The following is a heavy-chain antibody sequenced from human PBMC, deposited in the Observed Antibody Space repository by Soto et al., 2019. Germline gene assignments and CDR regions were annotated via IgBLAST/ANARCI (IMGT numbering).Heavy chain of an antibody. CDR1: GVTFSNAW. V-gene: IGHV3-15*01. Sequence: EVQLVESGGGLVKPGWSLRLSSAASGVTFSNAWMSWVRQAPGKGLEWVGRIKSKTDGGTTDYAAPVKGRITISRDDSQNTLYLQMNSLKTEDTAVYYCTTGGIVVVPAPQYYYHYMDLWGKGTTVTVSS. J-gene: IGHJ6*03. CDR3: TTGGIVVVPAPQYYYHYMDL. CDR2: IKSKTDGGTT. D-gene: IGHD2-2*01.